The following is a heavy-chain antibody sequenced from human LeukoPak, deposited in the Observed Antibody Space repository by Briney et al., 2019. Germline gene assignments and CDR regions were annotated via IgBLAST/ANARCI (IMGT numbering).Heavy chain of an antibody. Sequence: SETLSLTCNVSGVSISTNYWSWIRQPPGKGLEWIGRIHTSGITNYNPSLKSRVTMSLDTSKSQFSLNLSSVTAADTAVYYCAREDYSSRGLDYWGQGTLVTFSS. J-gene: IGHJ4*02. V-gene: IGHV4-4*07. CDR2: IHTSGIT. CDR3: AREDYSSRGLDY. D-gene: IGHD6-13*01. CDR1: GVSISTNY.